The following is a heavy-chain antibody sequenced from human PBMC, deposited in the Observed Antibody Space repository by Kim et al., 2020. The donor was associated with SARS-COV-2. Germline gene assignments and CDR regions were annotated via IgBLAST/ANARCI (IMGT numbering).Heavy chain of an antibody. CDR3: ARIKIRYFDPLDAFAI. CDR1: GFTFSSYW. Sequence: GGSLRLSCAASGFTFSSYWMSWVRQAPGKGLEWVANIKQDGSEKYYVDSVKGRFTISRDNAKNSLYLQMNSLRAEDTAVYYCARIKIRYFDPLDAFAIWGQGTMVTVSS. CDR2: IKQDGSEK. V-gene: IGHV3-7*03. J-gene: IGHJ3*02. D-gene: IGHD3-9*01.